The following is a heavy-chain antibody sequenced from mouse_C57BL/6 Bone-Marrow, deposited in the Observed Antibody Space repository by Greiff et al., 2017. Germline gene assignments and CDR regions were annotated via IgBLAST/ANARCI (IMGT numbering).Heavy chain of an antibody. D-gene: IGHD2-12*01. CDR2: IDPSDSYT. CDR3: SRSSYSLYCYDY. J-gene: IGHJ2*01. V-gene: IGHV1-50*01. CDR1: GYTFTSYW. Sequence: VQLQQPGAELVKPGASVKLSCKASGYTFTSYWMQWVKQRPGQGLEWIGEIDPSDSYTNSNQKLKGKATLTVDTSSSTANMQLSILTSEDSAVSYSSRSSYSLYCYDYWDRGNTLTVTA.